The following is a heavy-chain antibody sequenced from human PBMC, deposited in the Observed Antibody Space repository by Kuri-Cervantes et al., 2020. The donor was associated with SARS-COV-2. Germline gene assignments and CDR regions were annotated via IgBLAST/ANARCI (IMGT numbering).Heavy chain of an antibody. CDR3: AREGRNIDYYYGMDV. CDR2: INPSGGST. V-gene: IGHV1-46*01. J-gene: IGHJ6*02. D-gene: IGHD1-14*01. Sequence: ASVKVSCKASEYTFTSYYMHWVRQAPGQGLEWMGIINPSGGSTSYAQKFQGRVTMTRDTSTSTVYMELSSLRSEDTAVYYCAREGRNIDYYYGMDVWGQGTTVTVSS. CDR1: EYTFTSYY.